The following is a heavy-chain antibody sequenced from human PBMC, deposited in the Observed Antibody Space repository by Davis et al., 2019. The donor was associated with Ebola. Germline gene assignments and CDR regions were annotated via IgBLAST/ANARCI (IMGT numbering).Heavy chain of an antibody. Sequence: PGGSLRLSCAASGFTFSSYGMHWVRQAPGKGLEWVAVISYDGSNKYYADSVKGRFTISRDNSKNTLYLQMNSLRAEDTAVYYCTRGREVVLFDYWGQGTLVTVSS. J-gene: IGHJ4*02. D-gene: IGHD2-2*01. CDR2: ISYDGSNK. CDR1: GFTFSSYG. V-gene: IGHV3-30*03. CDR3: TRGREVVLFDY.